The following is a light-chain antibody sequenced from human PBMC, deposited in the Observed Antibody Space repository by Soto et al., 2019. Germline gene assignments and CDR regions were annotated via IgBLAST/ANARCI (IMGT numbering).Light chain of an antibody. CDR2: DDN. CDR1: SFNIVGNS. Sequence: QSALTQPPSVSSAPGQKVTISCSGSSFNIVGNSVSLYQQLPGTAPKLLIYDDNKRPSGIPDRFSGSKSGTSATLGITGFQTGDEADYYCGSWDSSLSAYVFGTGTKVTV. J-gene: IGLJ1*01. V-gene: IGLV1-51*01. CDR3: GSWDSSLSAYV.